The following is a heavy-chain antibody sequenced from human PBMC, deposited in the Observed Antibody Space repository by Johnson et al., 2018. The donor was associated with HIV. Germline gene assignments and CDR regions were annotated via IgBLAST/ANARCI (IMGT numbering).Heavy chain of an antibody. Sequence: QVQLVESGGGLVQPGGSLRLSCAASGFTFSDYYMSWIRQAPGKGLEWVAVISFDGSHKYYTDSVKGLSTISRDNSNNTLYLHMNSLRPDDTGVYYCAKDKFMVLDNPVDAFDVWGQGTMVTCSS. D-gene: IGHD3/OR15-3a*01. J-gene: IGHJ3*01. V-gene: IGHV3-30*18. CDR1: GFTFSDYY. CDR3: AKDKFMVLDNPVDAFDV. CDR2: ISFDGSHK.